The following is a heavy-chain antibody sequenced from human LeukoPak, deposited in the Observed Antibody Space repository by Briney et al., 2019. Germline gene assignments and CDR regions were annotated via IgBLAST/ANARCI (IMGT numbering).Heavy chain of an antibody. V-gene: IGHV3-33*08. CDR3: ARVWSSRRSGWDLDY. Sequence: PGGSLRLSCAASGFTVSSNYMSWVRQAPGKGLEWVAVIWYDGSNKYYADSVKGRFTISRDNSKNTLYLQMNSLRAEDTAVYYCARVWSSRRSGWDLDYWGQGTLVTVSS. CDR1: GFTVSSNY. D-gene: IGHD6-19*01. J-gene: IGHJ4*02. CDR2: IWYDGSNK.